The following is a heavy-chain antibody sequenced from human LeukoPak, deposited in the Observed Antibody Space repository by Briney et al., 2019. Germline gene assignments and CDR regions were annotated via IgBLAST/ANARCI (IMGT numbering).Heavy chain of an antibody. CDR3: ATWGYSSALGAFAI. CDR1: GFIFRSNT. V-gene: IGHV3-21*01. D-gene: IGHD6-25*01. CDR2: ISSSSSYI. Sequence: GGSLRLSCVASGFIFRSNTMNWVRQAPGKGLEWVSCISSSSSYIYYADSVKGRFTTSRDNGKNSLYLQMISLRAEDTAIYYCATWGYSSALGAFAIWGQGTMVTVSS. J-gene: IGHJ3*02.